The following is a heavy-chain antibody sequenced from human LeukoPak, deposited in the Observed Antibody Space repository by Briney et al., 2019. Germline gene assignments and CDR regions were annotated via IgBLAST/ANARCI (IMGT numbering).Heavy chain of an antibody. Sequence: PGGSLRLSCTTSGFSFTNYGMHWVRQAPGKGLEWVTFIRSDGSIKYYADSVKGRFTISRDNSKNTLFLQMNSLRAEDTAVYYCATDPWTPYFDYWGQGALVTVSS. CDR2: IRSDGSIK. J-gene: IGHJ4*02. D-gene: IGHD3/OR15-3a*01. CDR3: ATDPWTPYFDY. V-gene: IGHV3-30*02. CDR1: GFSFTNYG.